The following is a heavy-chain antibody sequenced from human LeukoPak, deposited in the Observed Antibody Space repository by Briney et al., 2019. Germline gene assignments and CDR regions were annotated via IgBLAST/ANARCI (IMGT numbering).Heavy chain of an antibody. CDR2: ISVYNGNT. Sequence: ASVKVSCKASGYTFTSYGISWVRQAPGQGFEWMGWISVYNGNTNSAQNLQDRVTMTTDTSMNTAYMELRSLRSDDTAVYYCARDRVPYGSGGYNWFDPWGQGTLVTVSS. V-gene: IGHV1-18*01. CDR3: ARDRVPYGSGGYNWFDP. J-gene: IGHJ5*02. D-gene: IGHD3-10*01. CDR1: GYTFTSYG.